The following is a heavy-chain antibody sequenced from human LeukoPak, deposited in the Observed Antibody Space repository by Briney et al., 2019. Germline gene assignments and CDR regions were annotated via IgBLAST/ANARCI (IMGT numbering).Heavy chain of an antibody. CDR3: ARDESYCSGGSCYPSCGY. J-gene: IGHJ4*02. D-gene: IGHD2-15*01. V-gene: IGHV1-2*02. CDR2: INPNSGGT. CDR1: GYTFTGYY. Sequence: ASVKVSCKASGYTFTGYYMHWVRQAPGQGLEWMGWINPNSGGTNYAQKFQGRFTMTRDTSISTAYMELSRLRSDDTAVYYCARDESYCSGGSCYPSCGYWGQGTLVTVSS.